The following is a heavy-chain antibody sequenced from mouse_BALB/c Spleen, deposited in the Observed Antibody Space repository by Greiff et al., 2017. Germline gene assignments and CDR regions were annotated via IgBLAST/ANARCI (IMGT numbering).Heavy chain of an antibody. V-gene: IGHV1-14*01. CDR2: INPYNDGT. Sequence: EVQLQQSGPELVKPGASVKMSCKASGYTFTSYVMHWVKQKPGQGLEWIGYINPYNDGTKYNEKFKGKATLTSDKSSSTAYMELSSLTSEDSAVYYCARVEAHDWFAYWGQGTLVTVSA. J-gene: IGHJ3*01. CDR3: ARVEAHDWFAY. CDR1: GYTFTSYV.